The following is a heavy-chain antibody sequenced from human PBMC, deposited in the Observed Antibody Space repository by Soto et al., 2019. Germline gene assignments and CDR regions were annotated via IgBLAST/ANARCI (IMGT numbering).Heavy chain of an antibody. D-gene: IGHD3-10*01. Sequence: GGSLRLSCVASGFTFSSYSMSWVRQAPGKGLEWVSGFRRSGDDGTTYYADSVKGRFTISRDNSKNTRFLQMNSLRAEDTAIYYCAKKVNSGPGSQYFDYWGQGTLVTVSS. CDR2: FRRSGDDGTT. V-gene: IGHV3-23*01. CDR3: AKKVNSGPGSQYFDY. J-gene: IGHJ4*02. CDR1: GFTFSSYS.